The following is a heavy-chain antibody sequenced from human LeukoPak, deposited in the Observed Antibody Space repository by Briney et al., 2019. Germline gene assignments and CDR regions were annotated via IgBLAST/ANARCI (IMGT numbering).Heavy chain of an antibody. CDR3: ARLDRNYYYLDV. Sequence: ASVKVSCKTSGYTFTVHYMNWVRQAPGQGLEWMGRTNPTTGVANYAQKFQGRITVTRDTSINTAYMELSSLTSDDTAVYYCARLDRNYYYLDVWGQGTTVTVSS. CDR1: GYTFTVHY. V-gene: IGHV1-2*06. D-gene: IGHD1-1*01. J-gene: IGHJ6*03. CDR2: TNPTTGVA.